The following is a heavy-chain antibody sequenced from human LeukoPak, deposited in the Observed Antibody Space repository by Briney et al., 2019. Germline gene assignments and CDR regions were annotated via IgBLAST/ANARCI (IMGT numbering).Heavy chain of an antibody. CDR2: ISAYNGNT. CDR3: ARDTTYGSVKRGFDP. Sequence: GSVKVSCKASGYTFTSYGISWVRQAPGQRLEWMGWISAYNGNTNYAQKLQGRVTMTTDTSTSTAYMELRSLRSDDTAVYYCARDTTYGSVKRGFDPWGQGTLVTVSS. J-gene: IGHJ5*02. V-gene: IGHV1-18*01. D-gene: IGHD3-10*01. CDR1: GYTFTSYG.